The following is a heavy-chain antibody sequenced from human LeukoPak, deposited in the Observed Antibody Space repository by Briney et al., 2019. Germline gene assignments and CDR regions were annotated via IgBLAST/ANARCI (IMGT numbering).Heavy chain of an antibody. J-gene: IGHJ6*04. CDR2: INHSGST. CDR1: GGSFSGYY. CDR3: ARGGKQQLVHYYYGMDV. D-gene: IGHD6-13*01. V-gene: IGHV4-34*01. Sequence: SSETLSLTCAVYGGSFSGYYWSWIRQPPGKGLEWIGEINHSGSTNYNPSLKSRVTISVDTSKNQFSLKLSSVTAADTAVYYCARGGKQQLVHYYYGMDVWGKGTTVTVSS.